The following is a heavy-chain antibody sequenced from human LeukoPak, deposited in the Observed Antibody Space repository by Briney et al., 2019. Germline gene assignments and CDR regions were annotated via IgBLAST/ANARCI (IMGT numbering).Heavy chain of an antibody. D-gene: IGHD5-12*01. V-gene: IGHV1-2*06. CDR3: ARLPERGYSGYGVNWFDP. CDR2: INPNSGGT. Sequence: ASAKVSCKASGYTFTGYYMHWVRQAPGQGLEWMGRINPNSGGTNYAQKFQGRVTMTRDTSISTAYMELSRLRPDDTAVYYCARLPERGYSGYGVNWFDPWGQGTLVTVSS. J-gene: IGHJ5*02. CDR1: GYTFTGYY.